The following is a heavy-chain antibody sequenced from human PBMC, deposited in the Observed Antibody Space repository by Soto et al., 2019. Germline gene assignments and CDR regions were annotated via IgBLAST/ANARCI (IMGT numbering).Heavy chain of an antibody. D-gene: IGHD3-16*02. CDR1: GFTFSNYA. V-gene: IGHV3-23*01. Sequence: GGSLRLSCAASGFTFSNYAMTWVRQGPGKGLEWVSGISGSGGRSYYADSVKGRFTISRDNSKSTLYLQMNSLRAEDTAVYYCAKAYFVRSSEQPYYFDCRDKGTLVTVST. CDR2: ISGSGGRS. J-gene: IGHJ4*02. CDR3: AKAYFVRSSEQPYYFDC.